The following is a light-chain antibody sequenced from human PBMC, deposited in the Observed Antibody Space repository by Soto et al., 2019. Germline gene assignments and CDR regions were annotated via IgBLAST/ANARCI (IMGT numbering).Light chain of an antibody. CDR3: QQYGSSPLT. V-gene: IGKV3-20*01. CDR2: RAS. J-gene: IGKJ4*01. Sequence: IVLTQSPGTLSLAPLYRATLSCRASQSVSSDYLAWYQQKPGQTPKVLIYRASSRATGIPDRFSGSGSGTDFTLTISRLEPEDFAVYYCQQYGSSPLTFGGGTKVDI. CDR1: QSVSSDY.